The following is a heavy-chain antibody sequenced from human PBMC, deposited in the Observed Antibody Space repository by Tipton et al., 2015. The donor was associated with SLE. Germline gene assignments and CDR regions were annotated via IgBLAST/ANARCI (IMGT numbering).Heavy chain of an antibody. V-gene: IGHV4-39*07. CDR1: GGSISSSTSY. CDR2: MYYSGNT. D-gene: IGHD3-22*01. J-gene: IGHJ3*02. Sequence: GLVKPSETLSLTCTVSGGSISSSTSYWGWIRQPPGKGLEWIGSMYYSGNTFYNPSLKSRVTISLDMSKNQFSLKLNSVTAADTAVYHCARQRAGIVGDAFDIWGQGTMVTVSS. CDR3: ARQRAGIVGDAFDI.